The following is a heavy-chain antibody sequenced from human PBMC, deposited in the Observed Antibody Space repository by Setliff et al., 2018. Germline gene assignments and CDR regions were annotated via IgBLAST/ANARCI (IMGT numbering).Heavy chain of an antibody. D-gene: IGHD2-15*01. V-gene: IGHV3-53*05. CDR1: GFTVSSNY. CDR3: ARTCSGSGCYAGLES. CDR2: IYSDGST. Sequence: PGGSLRLSCAASGFTVSSNYMSWVRQAPGKGLEWVSVIYSDGSTYYADSVKGRFTISRDNSKNTLYLQMNSLRPEDTAVYYCARTCSGSGCYAGLESWGQGTPVTVSS. J-gene: IGHJ4*02.